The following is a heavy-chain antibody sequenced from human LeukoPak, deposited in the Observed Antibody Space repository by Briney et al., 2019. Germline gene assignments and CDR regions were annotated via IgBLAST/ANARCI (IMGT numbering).Heavy chain of an antibody. Sequence: PSETLSLTCSVSGGSISGQYWTWIRQPPGKRLEWIGYIYYSGSTNYNPSLKSRVTISIDTSKNQFSLKVRSVTAADTAVYYCARVYDSWSGYSEGAFDIWGQGTMVTVSS. J-gene: IGHJ3*02. CDR2: IYYSGST. CDR1: GGSISGQY. CDR3: ARVYDSWSGYSEGAFDI. D-gene: IGHD3-3*01. V-gene: IGHV4-59*11.